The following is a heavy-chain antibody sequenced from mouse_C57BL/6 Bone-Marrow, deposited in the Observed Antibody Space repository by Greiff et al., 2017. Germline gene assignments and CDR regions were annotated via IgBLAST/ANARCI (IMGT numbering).Heavy chain of an antibody. CDR2: IDPSDSET. D-gene: IGHD4-1*01. J-gene: IGHJ3*01. CDR3: ARDWDVWFAY. CDR1: GYTFTSYW. V-gene: IGHV1-52*01. Sequence: QVQLKQPGAELVRPGSSVKLSCKASGYTFTSYWMHWVKQRPIQGLEWIGNIDPSDSETHYNQKFKDKATLTVDKSSSTAYMQLSSLTSEDSAVYYCARDWDVWFAYWGQGTLVTVSA.